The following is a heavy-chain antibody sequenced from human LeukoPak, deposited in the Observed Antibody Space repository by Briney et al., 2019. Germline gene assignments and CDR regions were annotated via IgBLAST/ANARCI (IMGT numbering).Heavy chain of an antibody. Sequence: SVKVSCKASGGTFSSYAISWVRQAPGQGLEWTGRIIPILGIANYAQKFQGRVTITADKSTSTAYMELSSLRSEDTAVYYCARDLAERYFDWLFPNFDYWGQGTLVTVSS. CDR1: GGTFSSYA. J-gene: IGHJ4*02. D-gene: IGHD3-9*01. V-gene: IGHV1-69*04. CDR3: ARDLAERYFDWLFPNFDY. CDR2: IIPILGIA.